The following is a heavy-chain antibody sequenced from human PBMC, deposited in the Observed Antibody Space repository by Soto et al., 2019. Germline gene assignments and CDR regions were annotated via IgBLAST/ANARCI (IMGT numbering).Heavy chain of an antibody. CDR2: ISAYNGNR. J-gene: IGHJ5*02. Sequence: QVQLVQSGAEVKKPAASVKVSCKTSGYTFTSYGISWVPQAPAQGLDWMGWISAYNGNRNYAQRLQGRVTMTTDTSTSTAYMELRSLRSDDTAVYYCPRDLEEYSSSSGTDPWGQGTLVTVSS. V-gene: IGHV1-18*04. D-gene: IGHD6-6*01. CDR3: PRDLEEYSSSSGTDP. CDR1: GYTFTSYG.